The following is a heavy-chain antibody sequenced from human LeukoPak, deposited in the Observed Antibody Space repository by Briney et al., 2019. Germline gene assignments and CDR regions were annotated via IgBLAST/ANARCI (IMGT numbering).Heavy chain of an antibody. CDR3: AKEAIPLAVAGLGVDY. CDR1: GFTFSSYG. Sequence: GGSLRLSCAASGFTFSSYGMHWVRQAPGKGLEWVAFIRYDGSNKYHADSVKGRFTISRDNSKNTLYLQMNSLRAEDTAVYYCAKEAIPLAVAGLGVDYWGQGTLVTVSS. V-gene: IGHV3-30*02. J-gene: IGHJ4*02. CDR2: IRYDGSNK. D-gene: IGHD6-19*01.